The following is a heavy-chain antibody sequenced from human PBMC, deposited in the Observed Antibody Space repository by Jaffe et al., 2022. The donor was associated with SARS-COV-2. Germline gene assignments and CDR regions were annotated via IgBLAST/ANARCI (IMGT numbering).Heavy chain of an antibody. CDR1: GFTFSHAY. J-gene: IGHJ6*03. V-gene: IGHV3-15*01. CDR2: IKNKADGGTT. CDR3: CYFYMDV. Sequence: EVQLVESGGGLVKPGESLRLACAASGFTFSHAYMTWVRQAPGKGLEWVGRIKNKADGGTTDYAAPVKGRFTISRDDSKNTLYLQMNSLKTEDTAMYYCCYFYMDVWGKGTTVTVSS.